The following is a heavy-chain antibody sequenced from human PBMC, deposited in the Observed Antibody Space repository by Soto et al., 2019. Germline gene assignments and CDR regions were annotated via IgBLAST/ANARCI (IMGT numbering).Heavy chain of an antibody. Sequence: SETLSLTCTVSGGSISSYYWSWIRQPPGKGLEWIGYIYYSGSTNYNPSLKSRVTISVDTSKNQFSLKPSSVTAADTAVYYCARGGIYSNYVFYAFDIWGQGTMVTV. CDR1: GGSISSYY. CDR2: IYYSGST. J-gene: IGHJ3*02. CDR3: ARGGIYSNYVFYAFDI. D-gene: IGHD4-4*01. V-gene: IGHV4-59*01.